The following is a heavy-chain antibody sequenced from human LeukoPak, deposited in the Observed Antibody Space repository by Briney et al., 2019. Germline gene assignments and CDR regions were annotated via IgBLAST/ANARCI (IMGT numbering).Heavy chain of an antibody. V-gene: IGHV3-23*01. J-gene: IGHJ4*02. CDR3: ALLGGLRDDKPFDY. CDR1: GFTFSSYA. Sequence: GGSLRLSCAASGFTFSSYAMSWVRQAPGKGLEWVSAISGSGGSTYYADSVKGRFTISRDNSKNTLYLQMNSLRAEDTAVYYCALLGGLRDDKPFDYWGQGTLVTVSS. D-gene: IGHD4-17*01. CDR2: ISGSGGST.